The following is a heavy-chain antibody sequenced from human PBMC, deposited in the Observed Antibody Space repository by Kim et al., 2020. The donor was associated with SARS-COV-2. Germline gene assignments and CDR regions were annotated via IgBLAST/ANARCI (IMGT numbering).Heavy chain of an antibody. D-gene: IGHD3-10*01. CDR2: TST. CDR3: ANAMSGTSNY. V-gene: IGHV3-74*01. J-gene: IGHJ4*02. Sequence: TSTSYADTVKGRFTISRDNAKNTLYLQMNSLRAEDTAVYYCANAMSGTSNYWGQGTLVTVSS.